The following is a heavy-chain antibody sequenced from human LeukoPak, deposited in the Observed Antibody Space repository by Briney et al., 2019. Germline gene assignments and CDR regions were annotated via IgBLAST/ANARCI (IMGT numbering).Heavy chain of an antibody. CDR3: ARGQPYYYDSSGYYRYHYTHDAFDI. CDR2: IKQDGSEK. V-gene: IGHV3-7*03. J-gene: IGHJ3*02. CDR1: GFTFSSYW. D-gene: IGHD3-22*01. Sequence: PGGSLRLSCVASGFTFSSYWMSWVRQAPGKGLEWVANIKQDGSEKYYVDSVKGRFTISRDNAKNSLYLQMNSLRAEDTAVYYCARGQPYYYDSSGYYRYHYTHDAFDIWGQGTMVTVSS.